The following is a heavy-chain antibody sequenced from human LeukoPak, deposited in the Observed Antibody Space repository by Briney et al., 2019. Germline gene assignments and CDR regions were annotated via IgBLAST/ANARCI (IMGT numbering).Heavy chain of an antibody. CDR1: GYTVTELS. V-gene: IGHV1-24*01. CDR2: FHPEDGET. Sequence: GASVKVSCKVSGYTVTELSMHWVRQSPGKGLEWMGGFHPEDGETIYAQKFQGRVTVTEDTSTDTAYMELSSLRSEDTAVCYCGRVPSTLYDFWSAYLIDYWGQGTLVTVSS. D-gene: IGHD3-3*01. CDR3: GRVPSTLYDFWSAYLIDY. J-gene: IGHJ4*02.